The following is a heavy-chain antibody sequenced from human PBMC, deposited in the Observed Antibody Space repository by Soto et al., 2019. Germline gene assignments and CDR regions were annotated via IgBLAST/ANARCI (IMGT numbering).Heavy chain of an antibody. J-gene: IGHJ4*02. V-gene: IGHV3-23*01. D-gene: IGHD1-1*01. CDR1: GFTFSTHT. CDR3: AKGLDRASLDF. Sequence: EVQLLESGGTLVQPGGSLRLSCVASGFTFSTHTMTGVRQAPGKGLEGVSRLTADSDDTSYADSIKGRFTISRDNSKNTLYLQMNSLRAEDTAIYYCAKGLDRASLDFWGQGALVTVSS. CDR2: LTADSDDT.